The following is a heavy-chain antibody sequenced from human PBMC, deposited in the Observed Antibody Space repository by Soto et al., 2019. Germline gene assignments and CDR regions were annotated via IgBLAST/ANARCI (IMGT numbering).Heavy chain of an antibody. CDR2: ISATGKN. CDR1: GGSITDYS. Sequence: QVQLRESGPGRVKPSETLSLTCSVSGGSITDYSWNWIRQSAGKGLEWIGRISATGKNQVNPSLQSRVTMSLDTSKNQFSLKLTSVTAADTAVYYCAWESGENWSYEAYWGQGTLVTVSS. CDR3: AWESGENWSYEAY. D-gene: IGHD1-7*01. J-gene: IGHJ4*02. V-gene: IGHV4-4*07.